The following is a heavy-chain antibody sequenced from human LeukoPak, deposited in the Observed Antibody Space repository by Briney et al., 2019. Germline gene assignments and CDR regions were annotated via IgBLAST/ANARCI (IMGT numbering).Heavy chain of an antibody. V-gene: IGHV4-39*01. Sequence: SETLSLTCTVSGVSISSNNYFWGWIRQPPGKGLEWIGSIYDSGSTYYNPSLKSRVTISVDTSKNQFSLKLNSVTAADTAMYYCQSRFLEWLLDYWGQGTLVTVSS. J-gene: IGHJ4*02. CDR2: IYDSGST. CDR1: GVSISSNNYF. CDR3: QSRFLEWLLDY. D-gene: IGHD3-3*01.